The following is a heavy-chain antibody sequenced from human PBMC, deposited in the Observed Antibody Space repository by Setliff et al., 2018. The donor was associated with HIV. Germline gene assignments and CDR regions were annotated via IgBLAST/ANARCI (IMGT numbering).Heavy chain of an antibody. D-gene: IGHD3-16*01. Sequence: ASVKVSCKASGYTFTSYGITWVRQAPGQGLEWMGWISGYNGNTDYAQNLQGRVTMTTDTSTSTAYLELRSLRSDDTAVYYCARAYPWGYVDYYYMDVWGKGTTVTVSS. CDR1: GYTFTSYG. CDR2: ISGYNGNT. V-gene: IGHV1-18*01. J-gene: IGHJ6*03. CDR3: ARAYPWGYVDYYYMDV.